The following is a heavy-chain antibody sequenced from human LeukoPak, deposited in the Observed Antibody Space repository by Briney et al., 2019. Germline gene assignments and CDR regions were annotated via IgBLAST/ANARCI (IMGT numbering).Heavy chain of an antibody. CDR3: ARDTPYLRSRPAIVGYYYYGMDV. CDR2: IYTSGST. Sequence: PSETLSLTCTVSGGSISSYYWSWIRQPAGKGLEWIGRIYTSGSTNYNPSLKSRVTMSVDTSKNQFSLKPSSVTAADTAVYYCARDTPYLRSRPAIVGYYYYGMDVWGQGTTVTLSS. V-gene: IGHV4-4*07. CDR1: GGSISSYY. D-gene: IGHD2-15*01. J-gene: IGHJ6*02.